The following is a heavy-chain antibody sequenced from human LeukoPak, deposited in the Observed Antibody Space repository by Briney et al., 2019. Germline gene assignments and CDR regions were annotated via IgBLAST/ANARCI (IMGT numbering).Heavy chain of an antibody. V-gene: IGHV4-34*01. CDR1: GGSFSGYY. CDR2: INHRGST. D-gene: IGHD6-19*01. Sequence: PSETLSLTCDVYGGSFSGYYWSWIRQPPGKGLEWIGEINHRGSTNYNPSLKSRATISVDTSKNQFSLKLTSVTAADAAVYYCARGGIVVATDYWGQGTLVTVSS. J-gene: IGHJ4*02. CDR3: ARGGIVVATDY.